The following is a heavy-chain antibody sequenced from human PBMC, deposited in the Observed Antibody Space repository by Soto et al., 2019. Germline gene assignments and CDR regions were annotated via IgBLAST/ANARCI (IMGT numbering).Heavy chain of an antibody. CDR1: GFTFSSYA. J-gene: IGHJ3*02. CDR3: AKDQRDIVVVVAAAYAFDI. V-gene: IGHV3-23*01. D-gene: IGHD2-15*01. Sequence: PGGSLRLSCAASGFTFSSYAMSWVRQAPGKGLEWVSAISGSGGSTYYADSVKGRFTISRDNSKNTLYLQMNSLRAEDTAVYYCAKDQRDIVVVVAAAYAFDIRGQGTMVTVSS. CDR2: ISGSGGST.